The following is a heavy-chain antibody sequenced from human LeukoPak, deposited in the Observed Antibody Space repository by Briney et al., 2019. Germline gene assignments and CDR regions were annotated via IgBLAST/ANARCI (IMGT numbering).Heavy chain of an antibody. CDR3: AKDLKGSGWYGGY. CDR2: TNQDGSGK. J-gene: IGHJ4*02. Sequence: GGSLRLSCAVSGFSFSNYWMSWVRQAPGKGLEWVANTNQDGSGKYYLGSVKGRFTISRDNSKNTLYLQMNSLRAEDTAVYYCAKDLKGSGWYGGYWGQGTLVTVSS. CDR1: GFSFSNYW. V-gene: IGHV3-7*03. D-gene: IGHD6-19*01.